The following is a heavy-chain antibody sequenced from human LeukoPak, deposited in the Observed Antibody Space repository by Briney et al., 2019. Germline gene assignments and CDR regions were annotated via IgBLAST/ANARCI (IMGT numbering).Heavy chain of an antibody. CDR2: INTNTGNP. CDR3: ALSPRGDFWSGYSLDYYYYMDV. J-gene: IGHJ6*03. Sequence: ASVRVSCKASGYTFTSYAMNWVRQAPGQGLEWMGWINTNTGNPTYAQGFTGRFVFSLDTSVSTAYLQISSLKAEDTAVYYCALSPRGDFWSGYSLDYYYYMDVWGKGTTVTVSS. D-gene: IGHD3-3*01. V-gene: IGHV7-4-1*02. CDR1: GYTFTSYA.